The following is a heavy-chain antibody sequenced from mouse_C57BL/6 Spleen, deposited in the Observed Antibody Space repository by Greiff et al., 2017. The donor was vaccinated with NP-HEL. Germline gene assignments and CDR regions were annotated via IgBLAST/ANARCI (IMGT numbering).Heavy chain of an antibody. CDR2: IHPNSGST. V-gene: IGHV1-64*01. J-gene: IGHJ2*01. Sequence: QVQLQQPGAELVKPGASVKLSCKASGYTFTSYWMHWVKQRPGQGLEWIGMIHPNSGSTNYNEKFKSKATLTVDKSSSTAYMQLSSLTSEDSAVYYCAREKLDWDFDYWGQGTTLTVSS. CDR3: AREKLDWDFDY. CDR1: GYTFTSYW. D-gene: IGHD4-1*01.